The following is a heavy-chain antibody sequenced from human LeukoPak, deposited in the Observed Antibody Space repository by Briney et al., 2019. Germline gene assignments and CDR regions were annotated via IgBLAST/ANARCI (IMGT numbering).Heavy chain of an antibody. CDR1: GFTFSSYG. V-gene: IGHV3-33*01. CDR3: AREPEELGYFDY. J-gene: IGHJ4*02. D-gene: IGHD1-26*01. CDR2: IWYDGSNK. Sequence: GGSLRLSCAASGFTFSSYGMHWVRQAPGKGLEWVAVIWYDGSNKYYADSVKGRFTISRDNSKNTLYLQMNSLRAEDTAVYYCAREPEELGYFDYWGQGTLVTVSS.